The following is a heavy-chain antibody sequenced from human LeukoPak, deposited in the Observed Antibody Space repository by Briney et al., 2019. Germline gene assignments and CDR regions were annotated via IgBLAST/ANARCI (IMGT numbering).Heavy chain of an antibody. V-gene: IGHV4-34*01. D-gene: IGHD2-2*01. J-gene: IGHJ6*03. Sequence: SETLSLTCAVYGGSFSGYYWSWIRQPPGKGLEWIGEINHSGSTNYNPSLKSRVTISVDTSKNQFSLKLSSVTAADTAVYYCARRGFYCSSTSCYRLQNYYYYMDVWGKGTTVTISS. CDR3: ARRGFYCSSTSCYRLQNYYYYMDV. CDR1: GGSFSGYY. CDR2: INHSGST.